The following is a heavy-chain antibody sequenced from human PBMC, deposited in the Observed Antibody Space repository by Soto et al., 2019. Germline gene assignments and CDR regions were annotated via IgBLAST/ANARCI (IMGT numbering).Heavy chain of an antibody. D-gene: IGHD4-17*01. CDR2: IYSGGST. V-gene: IGHV3-53*01. CDR3: AKVRLPPRAFDI. J-gene: IGHJ3*02. Sequence: PVGSLRLSCAASGFTVSSNYMSWVRQAPGKGLEWVSVIYSGGSTYYADSVKGRFTISRDNSKNTLYLQVNSLRAEDTAVYYCAKVRLPPRAFDIWGQGTMVTVSS. CDR1: GFTVSSNY.